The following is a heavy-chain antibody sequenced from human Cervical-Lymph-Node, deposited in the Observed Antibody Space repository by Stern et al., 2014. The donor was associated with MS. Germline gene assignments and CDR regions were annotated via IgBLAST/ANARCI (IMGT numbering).Heavy chain of an antibody. CDR2: INSNNGGT. D-gene: IGHD4-11*01. J-gene: IGHJ2*01. Sequence: QVQLVQSGAEMKKPGASVKVSCKASGYIFVDYYIHWVRQAPGQGPEWMGWINSNNGGTYYGKNFQDRVSMTRDRSTTTAYLELSSLRSDDTAVYYCAKGEGVDLTTIHWYFDLWGPGTLVTVSS. CDR3: AKGEGVDLTTIHWYFDL. V-gene: IGHV1-2*02. CDR1: GYIFVDYY.